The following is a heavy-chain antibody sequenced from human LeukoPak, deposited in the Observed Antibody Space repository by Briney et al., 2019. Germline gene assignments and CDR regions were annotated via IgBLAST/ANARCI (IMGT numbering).Heavy chain of an antibody. Sequence: GASVKVSCKVSGNTPTELSMTWVRQAPGKGLGWMGGFDPEDGETIYAQKFQGRVTMTEDTSTDTAYMELSSLRSEDTAVYYCATAGWDYYYDSSGYFDYWGQGTLVTVSS. D-gene: IGHD3-22*01. CDR1: GNTPTELS. CDR3: ATAGWDYYYDSSGYFDY. V-gene: IGHV1-24*01. J-gene: IGHJ4*02. CDR2: FDPEDGET.